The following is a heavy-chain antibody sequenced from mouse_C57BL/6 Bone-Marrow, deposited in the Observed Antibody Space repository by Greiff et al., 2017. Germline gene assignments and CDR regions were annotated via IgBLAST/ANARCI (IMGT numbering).Heavy chain of an antibody. Sequence: VQGVESGPELVKPGASVKLSCKASGYTFTSYDINWVKQRPGQGLEWIGWIYPRDGSTKYNEKFKGKATLTVDTSSSTAYMEIHSRTSEDSAVYFCARLEFDGSSGDWYFDVWGTGTTVTVSS. CDR2: IYPRDGST. V-gene: IGHV1-85*01. CDR3: ARLEFDGSSGDWYFDV. D-gene: IGHD1-1*01. J-gene: IGHJ1*03. CDR1: GYTFTSYD.